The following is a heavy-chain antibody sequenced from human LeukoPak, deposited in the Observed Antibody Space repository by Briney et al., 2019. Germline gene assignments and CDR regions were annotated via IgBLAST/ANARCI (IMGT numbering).Heavy chain of an antibody. D-gene: IGHD6-6*01. J-gene: IGHJ4*02. CDR3: AYYRAAQLGGALDY. CDR2: IIPIFGTA. V-gene: IGHV1-69*13. CDR1: GGTFSSYA. Sequence: SVTVSCKASGGTFSSYAISWVRQAPGQGLEWMGGIIPIFGTANYAQKFQGRVTITADESTSTAYMELSSLRSEDTAVYCCAYYRAAQLGGALDYWGQGTLVTVSS.